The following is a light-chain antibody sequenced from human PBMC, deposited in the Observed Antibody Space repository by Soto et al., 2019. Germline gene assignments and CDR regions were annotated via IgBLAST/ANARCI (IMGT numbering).Light chain of an antibody. Sequence: IVLPQSPGTLSLSPGERATLSCRASQSVSSSYLAWYQQKPGQAPRLLIYGASSRATGIPDRFSGSGSGTDFTLTISRLEPEDFAVYYCQQYGSSPLTFGGGTKVDI. J-gene: IGKJ4*01. CDR2: GAS. V-gene: IGKV3-20*01. CDR1: QSVSSSY. CDR3: QQYGSSPLT.